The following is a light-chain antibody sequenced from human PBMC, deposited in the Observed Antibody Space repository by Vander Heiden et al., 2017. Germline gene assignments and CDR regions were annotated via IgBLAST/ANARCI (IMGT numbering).Light chain of an antibody. CDR3: QQYYSTPWT. Sequence: DIVMTQSPDSLAVSLGERATINCKSSQSVLYSSNNKNDLAWYQQKPGKPPKLLIYWASTRESGVPDRFSGSGSGTDFTLTISSLQAEDVAVYYCQQYYSTPWTFGQGTKVEIK. J-gene: IGKJ1*01. CDR2: WAS. CDR1: QSVLYSSNNKND. V-gene: IGKV4-1*01.